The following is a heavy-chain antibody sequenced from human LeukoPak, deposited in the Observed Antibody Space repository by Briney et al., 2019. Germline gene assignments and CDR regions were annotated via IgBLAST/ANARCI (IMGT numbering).Heavy chain of an antibody. CDR2: IYYSGST. Sequence: PSETLSLTCTVSGGSLSSYYWSWIRQPPGTGLEWIGYIYYSGSTNYNPSLKSRVTISVDTSKNEFSLKLSSVTAADTAVYYCARHSTYCSSTSCHKKNYYYYMDVWGKGTTVTVSS. V-gene: IGHV4-59*08. J-gene: IGHJ6*03. D-gene: IGHD2-2*02. CDR3: ARHSTYCSSTSCHKKNYYYYMDV. CDR1: GGSLSSYY.